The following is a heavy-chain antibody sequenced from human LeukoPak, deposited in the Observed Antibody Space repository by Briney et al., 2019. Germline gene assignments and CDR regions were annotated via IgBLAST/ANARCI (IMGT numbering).Heavy chain of an antibody. CDR3: ARQYCSSTTCYLTSRYFDSLDY. D-gene: IGHD2-2*01. CDR2: ISTSNGNT. J-gene: IGHJ4*02. V-gene: IGHV1-18*01. CDR1: GYTFASYG. Sequence: ASVKVSCKASGYTFASYGTNWVRQAPGQGLEWMGWISTSNGNTNYAQKLQGRVTMTTDTSTSTAYMQLGSLRSDDTAVYYCARQYCSSTTCYLTSRYFDSLDYWGQGTLVTVSP.